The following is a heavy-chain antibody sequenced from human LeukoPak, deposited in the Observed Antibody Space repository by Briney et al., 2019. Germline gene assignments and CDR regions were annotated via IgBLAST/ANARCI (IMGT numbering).Heavy chain of an antibody. J-gene: IGHJ4*02. CDR3: AREGEPGSLDY. CDR2: IYHSGST. CDR1: GYSISSSYY. V-gene: IGHV4-38-2*02. Sequence: SETLSLTSTVSGYSISSSYYWGWIRRPPGKGLEWIGSIYHSGSTSYNPSLKIPVTISVDTSKNQFFLNLRSATAADTAVYYCAREGEPGSLDYWGQGTLVTVSS. D-gene: IGHD1-14*01.